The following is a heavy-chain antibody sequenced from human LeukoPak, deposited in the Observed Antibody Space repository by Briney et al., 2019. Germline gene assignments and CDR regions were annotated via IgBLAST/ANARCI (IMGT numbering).Heavy chain of an antibody. D-gene: IGHD4-23*01. CDR2: IKQAGSEI. Sequence: PGGSLRLSCAASRFTFNNYWMSWVRQAPGKGLEWVANIKQAGSEIHYVDSVKGRFTISRDNSRNTLYLQMNSLRAEDTAVYYCARADYGGKPYHYTLDVWGRGTTVTVSS. V-gene: IGHV3-7*04. CDR3: ARADYGGKPYHYTLDV. J-gene: IGHJ6*02. CDR1: RFTFNNYW.